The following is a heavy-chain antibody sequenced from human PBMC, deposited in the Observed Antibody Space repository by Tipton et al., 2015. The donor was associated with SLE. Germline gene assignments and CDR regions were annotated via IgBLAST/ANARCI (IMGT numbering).Heavy chain of an antibody. D-gene: IGHD6-19*01. CDR2: FFQNGRT. Sequence: TLSLTCSVSGGSIRGGAYYWCWIRQPPGKGLEWIGNFFQNGRTNYNPSLNSRVTTSVDTSKNQCSLKVMSVTAADTAVYYCARLEVAGIWYYFDHWGQGAPVTVSS. CDR3: ARLEVAGIWYYFDH. V-gene: IGHV4-61*08. J-gene: IGHJ4*02. CDR1: GGSIRGGAYY.